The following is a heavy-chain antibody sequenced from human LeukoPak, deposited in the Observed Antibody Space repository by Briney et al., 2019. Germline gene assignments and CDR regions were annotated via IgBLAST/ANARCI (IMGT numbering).Heavy chain of an antibody. V-gene: IGHV4-38-2*02. Sequence: SETLSLTCNVSGDSITSTYYWGWIRQPPGKGLEWIGSIYHSGSTYYNPSLKSRVTISVDTSKNQFSLKLSSVTAADTAVYYCARGDIVATNDAFDIWGQGTMVTVSS. D-gene: IGHD5-12*01. J-gene: IGHJ3*02. CDR1: GDSITSTYY. CDR3: ARGDIVATNDAFDI. CDR2: IYHSGST.